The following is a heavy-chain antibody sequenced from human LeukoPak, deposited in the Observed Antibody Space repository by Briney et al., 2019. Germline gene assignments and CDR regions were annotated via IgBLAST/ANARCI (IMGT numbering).Heavy chain of an antibody. D-gene: IGHD3-22*01. Sequence: GGSLRLSCAASGFTFSSYSMDWVRQAPGKGLEWVSYISSSSSTIYYADSVKGRFTISRDNAKNSLYLQMNSLRDEDTAVYYCARAYYYDSSGYPSWGQGTLVTVSS. CDR2: ISSSSSTI. CDR1: GFTFSSYS. V-gene: IGHV3-48*02. J-gene: IGHJ5*02. CDR3: ARAYYYDSSGYPS.